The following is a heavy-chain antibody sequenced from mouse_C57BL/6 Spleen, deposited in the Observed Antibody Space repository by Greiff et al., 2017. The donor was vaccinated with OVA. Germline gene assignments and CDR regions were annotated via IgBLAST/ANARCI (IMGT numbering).Heavy chain of an antibody. V-gene: IGHV5-4*01. CDR1: GFTFSSYA. Sequence: EVMLVESGGGLVKPGGSLKLSCAASGFTFSSYAMSWVRQTPEKRLEWVATISDGGSYTYYPDNVKGRFTISRDNAKNNLYLQMSHLKSEDTAMYYCARDDYGSSYAMDYWGQGTSVTVSS. CDR2: ISDGGSYT. J-gene: IGHJ4*01. D-gene: IGHD1-1*01. CDR3: ARDDYGSSYAMDY.